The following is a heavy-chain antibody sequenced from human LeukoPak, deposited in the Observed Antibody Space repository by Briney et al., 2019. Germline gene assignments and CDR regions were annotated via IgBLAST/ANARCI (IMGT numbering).Heavy chain of an antibody. CDR2: TYYRSKWYN. Sequence: SQTLSLTCVVSGDSVSSKNGAWNWIRQSPSRGLEWLGRTYYRSKWYNDYAESMEGRMTISQDTTKNQYSLHLNSVTPDDTAVYYCARDFGTTGWHTFDYWGQGTLVTVSS. J-gene: IGHJ4*02. D-gene: IGHD6-19*01. V-gene: IGHV6-1*01. CDR3: ARDFGTTGWHTFDY. CDR1: GDSVSSKNGA.